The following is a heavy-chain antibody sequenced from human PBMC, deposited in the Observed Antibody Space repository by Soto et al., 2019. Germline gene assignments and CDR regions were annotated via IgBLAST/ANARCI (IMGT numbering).Heavy chain of an antibody. CDR2: FDPEDGET. J-gene: IGHJ3*02. CDR3: ATVKGGNYYYDSSGLDVAFDI. Sequence: ASVKVSCKVSGYTLTELSMHWVRQAPGKGLECMGGFDPEDGETIYAQKFQGRVTMTEDTSTDTAYMELSSLRSEDTAVYYCATVKGGNYYYDSSGLDVAFDIWGQGTMVTVSS. CDR1: GYTLTELS. D-gene: IGHD3-22*01. V-gene: IGHV1-24*01.